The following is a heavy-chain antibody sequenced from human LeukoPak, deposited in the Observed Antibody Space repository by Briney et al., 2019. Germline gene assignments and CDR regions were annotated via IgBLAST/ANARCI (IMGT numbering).Heavy chain of an antibody. CDR2: NSGSGGST. CDR1: GFIFSSYA. D-gene: IGHD2/OR15-2a*01. CDR3: AKDLYATPRGCAY. J-gene: IGHJ4*02. V-gene: IGHV3-23*01. Sequence: GGSLRLSCAASGFIFSSYAMSWVRQAPGKGLEWLSTNSGSGGSTYYADSMKGRFTISRDNSKNTLYLQMNSLRAEDTAVYYCAKDLYATPRGCAYWGQGTLVTV.